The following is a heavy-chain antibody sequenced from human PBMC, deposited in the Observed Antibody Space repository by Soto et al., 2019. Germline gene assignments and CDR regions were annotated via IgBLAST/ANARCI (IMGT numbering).Heavy chain of an antibody. D-gene: IGHD3-3*01. CDR1: SGSISSSNW. J-gene: IGHJ6*03. CDR2: LYHSGST. V-gene: IGHV4-4*02. CDR3: AGTYYDFWSGYYRLHYYYYYLDV. Sequence: QVQLQESGPGLVKPSGTLSLTCAVSSGSISSSNWCSWVRQPPGKGLEWIGELYHSGSTNYNPSLKSRVTISVDTSKNQFSLKLSSVTAADTAVYYCAGTYYDFWSGYYRLHYYYYYLDVWGKGTTVTVSS.